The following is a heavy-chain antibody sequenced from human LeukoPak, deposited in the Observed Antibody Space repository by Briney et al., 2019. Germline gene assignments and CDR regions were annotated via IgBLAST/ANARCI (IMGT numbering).Heavy chain of an antibody. CDR1: GYIFAAYW. CDR2: IYPGDSDT. V-gene: IGHV5-51*01. Sequence: GESLKISCKVSGYIFAAYWIGWVRQMPGKGLEWMGSIYPGDSDTRYSPSLQGQVTISVDRSINTAYLQWNSLKASDTAIYYCARLQEDIVVVPAAIPYNWFDPWGRGSLVTVSS. J-gene: IGHJ5*02. CDR3: ARLQEDIVVVPAAIPYNWFDP. D-gene: IGHD2-2*01.